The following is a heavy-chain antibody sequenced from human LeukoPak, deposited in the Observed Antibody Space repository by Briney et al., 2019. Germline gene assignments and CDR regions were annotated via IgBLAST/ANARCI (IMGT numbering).Heavy chain of an antibody. CDR3: ARGPARIAAAGKDFDY. J-gene: IGHJ4*02. D-gene: IGHD6-13*01. CDR1: GFTVSSNY. Sequence: GGSLRPSCAASGFTVSSNYMSWVRQAPGKGLEWVSVIYSGGSTYYADSVKGRFTISRDNSKNTLYLQMSSLRAEDTAVYYCARGPARIAAAGKDFDYWGQGTLVTVSS. CDR2: IYSGGST. V-gene: IGHV3-53*01.